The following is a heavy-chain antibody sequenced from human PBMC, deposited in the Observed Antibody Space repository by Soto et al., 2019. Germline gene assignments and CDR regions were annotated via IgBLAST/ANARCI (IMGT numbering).Heavy chain of an antibody. J-gene: IGHJ4*02. Sequence: GGSLRLSCAASGFPFSNYEMNWVRQAPGKGLEWVAYISSGGSTVHYADSVRGRFTVSRDNARNSLYLQMNTLRVEDTALYYCARDRAAGGYWGQGTLVTVSS. D-gene: IGHD6-13*01. CDR1: GFPFSNYE. CDR3: ARDRAAGGY. CDR2: ISSGGSTV. V-gene: IGHV3-48*03.